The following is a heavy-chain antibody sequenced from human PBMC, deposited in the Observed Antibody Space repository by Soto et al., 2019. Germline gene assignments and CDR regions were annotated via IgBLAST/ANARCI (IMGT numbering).Heavy chain of an antibody. D-gene: IGHD2-2*01. CDR1: GGSISSSSYY. J-gene: IGHJ4*02. CDR2: IYYSGST. V-gene: IGHV4-39*01. CDR3: ARQCRLVQDCYARDIDY. Sequence: QLQLQESGPGLVKPSETLSLTCTVSGGSISSSSYYWGWIRQPPGKGLEWIGSIYYSGSTYYNPSLKSRVTISVDTSKNQFSLKLSSVTAADTAVYYCARQCRLVQDCYARDIDYWGQGTLVTVSS.